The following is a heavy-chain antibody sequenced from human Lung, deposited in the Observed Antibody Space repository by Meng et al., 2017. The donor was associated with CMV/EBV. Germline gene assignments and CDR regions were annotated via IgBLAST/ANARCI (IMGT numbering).Heavy chain of an antibody. CDR3: AKDPMSYLGFDY. J-gene: IGHJ4*02. Sequence: GGSLRLSCAASGFIFSSYGMHWVRQAPGKGLEWVAFIRYDGTNKFYTDSVKGRFTISRDNSNNTLYLQMNSLRAEDTAVYYCAKDPMSYLGFDYWGQGTLVTDSS. D-gene: IGHD1-26*01. CDR1: GFIFSSYG. CDR2: IRYDGTNK. V-gene: IGHV3-30*02.